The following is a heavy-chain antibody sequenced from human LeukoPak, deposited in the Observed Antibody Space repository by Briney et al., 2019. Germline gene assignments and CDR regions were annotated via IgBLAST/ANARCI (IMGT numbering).Heavy chain of an antibody. Sequence: PGGSLRLSCAASGFTFSSYAMPWVRQAPGKGLEWVAVISYDGSNKYYADSVKGRFTISRDNSKNTLYLQMNSLRAEDTAVYYCARGGHIVVVTAIRGAFDIWGQGTMVTVSS. CDR1: GFTFSSYA. V-gene: IGHV3-30-3*01. CDR2: ISYDGSNK. CDR3: ARGGHIVVVTAIRGAFDI. J-gene: IGHJ3*02. D-gene: IGHD2-21*02.